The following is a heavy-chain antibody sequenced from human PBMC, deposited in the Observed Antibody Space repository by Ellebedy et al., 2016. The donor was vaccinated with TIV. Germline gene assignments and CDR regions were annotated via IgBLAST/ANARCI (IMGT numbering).Heavy chain of an antibody. CDR1: GFTFSSYW. CDR2: IKQDGSEK. V-gene: IGHV3-7*03. Sequence: GESLKISCAASGFTFSSYWMSWVRQAPGKGLEWVANIKQDGSEKYYVDSVKGRFTISRDNSENTLYLQMSSLRAEDTAVFYCAKNIGSRDYSYYYGIDVWGQGTTVTVSS. J-gene: IGHJ6*02. CDR3: AKNIGSRDYSYYYGIDV. D-gene: IGHD2/OR15-2a*01.